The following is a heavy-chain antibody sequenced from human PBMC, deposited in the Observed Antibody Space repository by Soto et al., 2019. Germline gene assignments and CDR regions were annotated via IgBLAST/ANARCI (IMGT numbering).Heavy chain of an antibody. CDR2: ISAYNGNT. J-gene: IGHJ6*02. Sequence: ASVKVSCKASGYTFTSYGISWVRQAPGQGLEWMGWISAYNGNTNYAQKLQGRVTMTTDTSTSTAYMELRSLRSDDTAVYYCARAGYCDSSGYYYYYYGMDVWGQGTTVTVSS. V-gene: IGHV1-18*01. CDR3: ARAGYCDSSGYYYYYYGMDV. D-gene: IGHD3-22*01. CDR1: GYTFTSYG.